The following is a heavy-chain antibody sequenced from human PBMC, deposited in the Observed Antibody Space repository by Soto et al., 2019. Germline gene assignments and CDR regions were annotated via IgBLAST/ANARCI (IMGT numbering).Heavy chain of an antibody. CDR3: ARHGEGVVVVAKKAFDY. V-gene: IGHV4-39*01. CDR1: GGSINSSSYY. CDR2: IYYSGST. Sequence: QLQLQESGPGLVKPSETLSLTCTVSGGSINSSSYYWGWIRQPQGKGLEWIGSIYYSGSTYYNPSLKSRVTISVDTSKNQFSLKLSSVTAADTAVYYCARHGEGVVVVAKKAFDYWGQGTLVTVSS. D-gene: IGHD2-15*01. J-gene: IGHJ4*02.